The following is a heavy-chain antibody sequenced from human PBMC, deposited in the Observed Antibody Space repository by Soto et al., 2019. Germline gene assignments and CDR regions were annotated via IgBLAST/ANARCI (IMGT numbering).Heavy chain of an antibody. Sequence: GGSLRLSCAASGFTVSSNYMSWVRQAPGKGLEWVSCISGSNNYIYYADSVKGRFTISRDNAKNSLYLQLNSLRAEDTAVYYCVRAPNYIYVSDAFDMWGQGTMVTVSS. CDR1: GFTVSSNY. CDR2: ISGSNNYI. D-gene: IGHD5-18*01. V-gene: IGHV3-21*01. J-gene: IGHJ3*02. CDR3: VRAPNYIYVSDAFDM.